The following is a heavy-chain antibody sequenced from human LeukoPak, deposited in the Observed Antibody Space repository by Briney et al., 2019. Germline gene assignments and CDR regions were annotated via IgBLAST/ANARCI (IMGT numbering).Heavy chain of an antibody. Sequence: GGSLRLSCAASGFTFSSHGMHWVRQAPCKGLEWVAVISYDGSNKHYADSVKGRFTISRDNSKNTLYLQMNSLRAEDTAVYYCAKDFSARKQPYGAFDYWGQGTLVTVSS. CDR3: AKDFSARKQPYGAFDY. CDR2: ISYDGSNK. J-gene: IGHJ4*02. D-gene: IGHD4-17*01. CDR1: GFTFSSHG. V-gene: IGHV3-30*18.